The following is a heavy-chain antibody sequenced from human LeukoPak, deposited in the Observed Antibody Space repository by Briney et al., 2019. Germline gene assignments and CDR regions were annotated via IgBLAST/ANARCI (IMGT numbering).Heavy chain of an antibody. CDR3: VNDCSSSSCYDY. CDR1: RFTFSSYT. Sequence: GGSLRLSCAASRFTFSSYTMNWVRQAPGKGLEWVSSISSSSGYIYYADSVKGRFTISRDNAKNSLYLQLNSLRAEDTAVYYCVNDCSSSSCYDYWGQGTLVTVSS. D-gene: IGHD2-2*01. J-gene: IGHJ4*02. V-gene: IGHV3-21*01. CDR2: ISSSSGYI.